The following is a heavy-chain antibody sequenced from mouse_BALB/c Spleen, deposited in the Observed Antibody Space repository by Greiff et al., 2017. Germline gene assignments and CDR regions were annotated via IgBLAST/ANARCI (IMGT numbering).Heavy chain of an antibody. Sequence: EVKLVESGGGLVKPGGSLKLSCAASGFTFSSYAMSWVRQSPEKRLEWVAEISSGGSYTYYPDTVTGRFTISRDNAKNTLYLEMSSLRSEDTAMYYCAREGNYVAYWGQGTLVTVSA. D-gene: IGHD2-1*01. CDR1: GFTFSSYA. V-gene: IGHV5-9-4*01. J-gene: IGHJ3*01. CDR2: ISSGGSYT. CDR3: AREGNYVAY.